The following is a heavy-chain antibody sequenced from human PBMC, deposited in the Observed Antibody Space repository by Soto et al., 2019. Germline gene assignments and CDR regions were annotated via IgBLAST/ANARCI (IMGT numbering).Heavy chain of an antibody. D-gene: IGHD3-22*01. CDR2: INAGNGNT. CDR3: AKTSGYYLNDY. V-gene: IGHV1-3*01. J-gene: IGHJ4*02. CDR1: GYTFTSYP. Sequence: ASVKVSCKVSGYTFTSYPMHWVRQAPGQRLEWMGWINAGNGNTKYSQKFQGRVTITRDTSASTAYMELSSLRSEDTAVYYCAKTSGYYLNDYSGQGTLVTVST.